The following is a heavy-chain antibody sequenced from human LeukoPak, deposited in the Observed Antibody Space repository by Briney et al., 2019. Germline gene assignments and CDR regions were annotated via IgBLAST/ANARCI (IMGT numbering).Heavy chain of an antibody. CDR2: INPSGGST. Sequence: GASVKVSCKASGYTFTSYYFHWVRQAPGQGLEWMGIINPSGGSTTYAQRFQGRVTMTRDTSTSAVYMEVSSLRSEDTAVYYCARDLVPYGSGSYPYMDVWGQGTTVTVSS. CDR3: ARDLVPYGSGSYPYMDV. V-gene: IGHV1-46*01. CDR1: GYTFTSYY. D-gene: IGHD3-10*01. J-gene: IGHJ6*02.